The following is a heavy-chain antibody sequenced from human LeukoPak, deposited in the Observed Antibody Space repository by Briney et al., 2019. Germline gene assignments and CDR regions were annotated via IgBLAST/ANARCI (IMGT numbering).Heavy chain of an antibody. Sequence: GGSLRLSCVASGFTFTNAWMSWVRQAQGKGLEWVGHIKSKTDGGTTDYAAPVKGRFIISRDDSKDTLYLQMNSLKTDDTAVYYCTKYDTSVNFDYWGQGTLVTVSS. J-gene: IGHJ4*02. D-gene: IGHD3-22*01. CDR2: IKSKTDGGTT. CDR3: TKYDTSVNFDY. CDR1: GFTFTNAW. V-gene: IGHV3-15*01.